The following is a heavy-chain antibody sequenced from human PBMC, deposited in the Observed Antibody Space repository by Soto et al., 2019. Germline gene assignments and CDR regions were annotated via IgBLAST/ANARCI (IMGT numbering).Heavy chain of an antibody. V-gene: IGHV4-30-2*01. Sequence: TLSLTSSVSGGSFSSVGYSWSWIRQPPGKGLEWIGYIYHSGSTYYNPSLKSRVTISVDRSKNQFSLKLSSVTAADTAVYYCASGDVWGQGTTVTVSS. CDR1: GGSFSSVGYS. CDR2: IYHSGST. J-gene: IGHJ6*02. CDR3: ASGDV.